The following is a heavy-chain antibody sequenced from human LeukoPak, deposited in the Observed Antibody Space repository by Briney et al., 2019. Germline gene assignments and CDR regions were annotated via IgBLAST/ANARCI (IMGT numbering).Heavy chain of an antibody. CDR1: GGSISSSSYY. J-gene: IGHJ4*02. Sequence: SETLSLTCTVPGGSISSSSYYWGWIRQPPGKGLEWIGSIYYSGSTYYNPSLKSRVTISVDTSKNQFSLKLSSVTAADTAVYYCARRRRTYGSGSYPDYWGQGTLVTVSS. CDR2: IYYSGST. D-gene: IGHD3-10*01. CDR3: ARRRRTYGSGSYPDY. V-gene: IGHV4-39*01.